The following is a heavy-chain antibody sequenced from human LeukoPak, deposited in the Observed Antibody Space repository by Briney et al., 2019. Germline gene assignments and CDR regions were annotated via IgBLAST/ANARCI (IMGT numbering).Heavy chain of an antibody. Sequence: GGTLRLSCAASGFTFSNYGMSWVRQAPGKGLEWVSGISGSGGSTYYADSVKGRFTISRDNSKNTLFLQMNSLRAEDTAVYYCVRGGGRGDYNERYYFDYWGQGTLVTVSS. CDR1: GFTFSNYG. D-gene: IGHD3-22*01. CDR3: VRGGGRGDYNERYYFDY. J-gene: IGHJ4*02. CDR2: ISGSGGST. V-gene: IGHV3-23*01.